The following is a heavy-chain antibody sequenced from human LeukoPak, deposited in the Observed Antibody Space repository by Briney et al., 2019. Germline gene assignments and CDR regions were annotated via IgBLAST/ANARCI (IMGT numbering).Heavy chain of an antibody. CDR1: GFTFSSNV. CDR3: ARGMDGYGPDAFDI. J-gene: IGHJ3*02. D-gene: IGHD5-24*01. CDR2: SGTYGRT. Sequence: GGSLRLSCVASGFTFSSNVLNWVRQAPGKGLEWVSVSGTYGRTQYADSVKGRFTISGDSSKNTLYLQINSLRVEDTAVYYCARGMDGYGPDAFDIWGQGTMVTVSS. V-gene: IGHV3-23*01.